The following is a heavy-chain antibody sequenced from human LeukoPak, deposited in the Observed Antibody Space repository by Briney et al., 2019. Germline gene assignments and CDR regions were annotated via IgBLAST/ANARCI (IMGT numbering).Heavy chain of an antibody. CDR3: ARDLGPHYYYYGMDV. CDR2: INSDGSST. CDR1: GFTFSSYW. D-gene: IGHD3-16*01. J-gene: IGHJ6*02. Sequence: QPGGSLRPSCAASGFTFSSYWMHWVRQAPGKGLVWVSRINSDGSSTSYADSVKGRFTISRDNAKNTLYLQMNSLRAEDTAVYYCARDLGPHYYYYGMDVWGQGTTVTVSS. V-gene: IGHV3-74*01.